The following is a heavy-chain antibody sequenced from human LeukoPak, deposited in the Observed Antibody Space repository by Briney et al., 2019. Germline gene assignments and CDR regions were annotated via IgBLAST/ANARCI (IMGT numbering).Heavy chain of an antibody. CDR2: ISYDGSNK. CDR1: GFTFSSYA. CDR3: GGGSSWGGGTAFFNS. D-gene: IGHD2-21*02. Sequence: PGGSLRLSCAASGFTFSSYAMHWVRQAPGKGLEWVAVISYDGSNKYYADSVKGRFTISRDNSKNTLYLQMNSLRAEDTAVYYWGGGSSWGGGTAFFNSGGQGPRVTVP. J-gene: IGHJ4*02. V-gene: IGHV3-30-3*01.